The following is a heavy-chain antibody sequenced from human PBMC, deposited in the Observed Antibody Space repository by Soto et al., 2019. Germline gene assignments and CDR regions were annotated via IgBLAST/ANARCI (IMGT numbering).Heavy chain of an antibody. V-gene: IGHV3-23*01. CDR2: ISGSGGST. Sequence: EVQLLESGGGLVQPGGSLRLSCAASGFTFSSYAMSWVRQAPGKGLEWVSAISGSGGSTYYADSVKGRFTISRDNSKNTLDLQMNSLRAEDTAVYYCATDQGDAISPSHAFDIWGHGTMVTFSS. J-gene: IGHJ3*02. CDR3: ATDQGDAISPSHAFDI. CDR1: GFTFSSYA. D-gene: IGHD2-21*02.